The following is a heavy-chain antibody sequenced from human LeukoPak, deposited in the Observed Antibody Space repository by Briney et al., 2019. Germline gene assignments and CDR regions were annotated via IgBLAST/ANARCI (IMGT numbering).Heavy chain of an antibody. CDR2: IYHSGST. J-gene: IGHJ3*02. CDR1: GYSISSGYY. D-gene: IGHD3-3*01. V-gene: IGHV4-38-2*02. CDR3: ARHLRIASFGVIIINAFDI. Sequence: SETLSLTCTVSGYSISSGYYWGWIRQPPGKGLEWIGSIYHSGSTYYNPSLRSRVTISVDTSKNQFSLRLTSVTAADTAVYYCARHLRIASFGVIIINAFDIWSQGTMVTVSS.